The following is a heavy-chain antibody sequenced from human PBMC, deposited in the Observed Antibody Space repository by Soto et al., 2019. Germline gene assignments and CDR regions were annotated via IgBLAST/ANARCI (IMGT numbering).Heavy chain of an antibody. CDR2: ISAYNGNT. V-gene: IGHV1-18*01. D-gene: IGHD3-9*01. J-gene: IGHJ4*02. Sequence: QVQLVQSGAEVKKPGAPVKVSCKASGYTFTSYGISWVRQAPGQGLEWMGWISAYNGNTNYAQKLQGRVTMTTDTSTSTAYMELRSLRSDDTAVYYCARILYDILTGYYFDYWGQGTLVTVSS. CDR1: GYTFTSYG. CDR3: ARILYDILTGYYFDY.